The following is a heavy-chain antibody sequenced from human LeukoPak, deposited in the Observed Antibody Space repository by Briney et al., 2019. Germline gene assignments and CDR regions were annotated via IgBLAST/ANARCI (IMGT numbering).Heavy chain of an antibody. CDR2: IYHSGST. Sequence: SETLSLTCIVSGGSISSSSYYWGWIRQPPGKGLEWIGSIYHSGSTYYNPSLKSRVTISVDTSKNQFSLKLSSVTAADTAVYYCARVGDIVVVPAAMTPYNWFDPWGQGTLVTVSS. CDR1: GGSISSSSYY. CDR3: ARVGDIVVVPAAMTPYNWFDP. D-gene: IGHD2-2*01. V-gene: IGHV4-39*07. J-gene: IGHJ5*02.